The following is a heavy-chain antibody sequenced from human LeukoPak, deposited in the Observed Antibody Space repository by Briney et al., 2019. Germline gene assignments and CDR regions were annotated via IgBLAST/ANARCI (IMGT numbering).Heavy chain of an antibody. Sequence: GASVKVSCKASGYTFTAYYMHWVRQAPGQGLEWMGWINPNSGGTNYAQKFQGRVTMTRDTSISTAYMELSRLRSDDTAVYYCASSTVTFGGRDAFDIWGQGTMVTVSS. CDR3: ASSTVTFGGRDAFDI. J-gene: IGHJ3*02. CDR1: GYTFTAYY. CDR2: INPNSGGT. D-gene: IGHD3-16*01. V-gene: IGHV1-2*02.